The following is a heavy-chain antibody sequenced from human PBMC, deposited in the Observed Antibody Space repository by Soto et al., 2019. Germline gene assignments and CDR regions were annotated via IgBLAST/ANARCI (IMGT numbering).Heavy chain of an antibody. CDR1: GFDFNRFT. Sequence: EVQLVQSGGRVVPPGGSLRISYAASGFDFNRFTMHWVRQTPERGLEWVSYIRGDGTDIRYADSVRGRFTISRDNTKNSLYLQMYSLTTEDTALYYCAKERDCGGVCFYFDFWGQGALVTVSS. J-gene: IGHJ4*02. V-gene: IGHV3-43*01. D-gene: IGHD2-21*01. CDR3: AKERDCGGVCFYFDF. CDR2: IRGDGTDI.